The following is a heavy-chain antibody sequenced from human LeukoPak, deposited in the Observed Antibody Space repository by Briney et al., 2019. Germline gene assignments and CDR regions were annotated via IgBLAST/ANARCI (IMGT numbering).Heavy chain of an antibody. V-gene: IGHV1-46*01. CDR3: ARSGDTAMVMVGWFDP. D-gene: IGHD5-18*01. Sequence: ASVKVSCKASGYTFTSYYMHWVRQAPGQGLEWMGIINPSGGSTSYAQKFQGRVTMTRDTSTSTVYMELSSLRSEDTAVYYCARSGDTAMVMVGWFDPWGQGTLVTVSS. CDR2: INPSGGST. CDR1: GYTFTSYY. J-gene: IGHJ5*02.